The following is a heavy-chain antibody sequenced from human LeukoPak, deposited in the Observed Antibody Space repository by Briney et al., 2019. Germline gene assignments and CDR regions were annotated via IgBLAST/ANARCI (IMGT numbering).Heavy chain of an antibody. CDR2: ITWDGGYT. CDR3: AELGITMIGGV. J-gene: IGHJ6*04. V-gene: IGHV3-43D*03. CDR1: GFTFSGSA. Sequence: GGSLRLSCAASGFTFSGSALHWVRQASGKGLEWLSLITWDGGYTYYADSVKGRFTISRDNSKNSLYLQMNSLRAEDTAVYYCAELGITMIGGVWGKGTTVTISS. D-gene: IGHD3-10*02.